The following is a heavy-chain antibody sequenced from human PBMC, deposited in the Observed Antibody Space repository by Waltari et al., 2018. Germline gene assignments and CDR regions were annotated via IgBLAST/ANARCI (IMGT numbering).Heavy chain of an antibody. V-gene: IGHV4-59*01. Sequence: QVQLQESGSGLVKPSETLSLTCTVSGGSISSYYWSWIRQPPGKGLEWIGYIYYGGTTHPTPPLRSRLPLSVKPSKTLFPRMLCSVPAADTAVYCGGGGGGGSYSDDFDYWGQGTLVTVSS. J-gene: IGHJ4*02. CDR1: GGSISSYY. D-gene: IGHD1-26*01. CDR3: GGGGGGSYSDDFDY. CDR2: IYYGGTT.